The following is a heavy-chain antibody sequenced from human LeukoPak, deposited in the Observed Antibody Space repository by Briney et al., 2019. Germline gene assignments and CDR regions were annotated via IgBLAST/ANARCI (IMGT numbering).Heavy chain of an antibody. Sequence: ASVKVSCKASGYTFTTYDVNWVRQATGQGLEWMGWMNTNSGNTGHAQKLQGRVTMTRNTSISTAYMGLSSLRSDDTAVYYCVAKGCWGQGTLVTVSS. CDR1: GYTFTTYD. CDR3: VAKGC. J-gene: IGHJ4*02. CDR2: MNTNSGNT. V-gene: IGHV1-8*01.